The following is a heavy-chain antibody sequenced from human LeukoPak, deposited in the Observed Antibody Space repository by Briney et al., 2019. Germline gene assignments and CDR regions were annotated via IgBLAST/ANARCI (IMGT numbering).Heavy chain of an antibody. J-gene: IGHJ5*02. D-gene: IGHD2-21*02. CDR1: GGSISSYY. Sequence: SETLSLTCTVSGGSISSYYWSWIRQPPGKGLEWIGYIYYSGSTNYNPSLKSRVTTSVDTSKNQFSLKLSSVTAADTAGYYCARLRPDIVVVTAEYWFDPWGQGTLVTVSS. CDR2: IYYSGST. CDR3: ARLRPDIVVVTAEYWFDP. V-gene: IGHV4-59*08.